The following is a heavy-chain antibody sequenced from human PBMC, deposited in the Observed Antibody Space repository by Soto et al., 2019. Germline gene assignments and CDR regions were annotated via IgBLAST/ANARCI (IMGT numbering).Heavy chain of an antibody. CDR3: ARIFDTAMARYFDY. D-gene: IGHD5-18*01. CDR2: IYSSGST. V-gene: IGHV3-53*02. Sequence: EVQLVETGGGLIQPGGSLRLSCAASGLTVSSNHMSWVRQAPGKGPEWISVIYSSGSTYYADSVKGRFTISRDISKNTLYLQMNSLRAEDSAVYFCARIFDTAMARYFDYWGQGTLVTVSS. CDR1: GLTVSSNH. J-gene: IGHJ4*02.